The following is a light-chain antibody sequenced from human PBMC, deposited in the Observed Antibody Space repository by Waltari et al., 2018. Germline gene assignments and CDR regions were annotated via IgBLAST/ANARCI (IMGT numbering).Light chain of an antibody. CDR1: LSISRY. V-gene: IGKV1-39*01. J-gene: IGKJ1*01. Sequence: DIQMTQSPSSLSASVGDRVTITCRASLSISRYLNWYQQKPGAAPKLLMSAASNLQTGVPARFSGSGSGTDFRLTISSLQHEDFATYFCQQSYNTPRTFGQGTKVEIK. CDR3: QQSYNTPRT. CDR2: AAS.